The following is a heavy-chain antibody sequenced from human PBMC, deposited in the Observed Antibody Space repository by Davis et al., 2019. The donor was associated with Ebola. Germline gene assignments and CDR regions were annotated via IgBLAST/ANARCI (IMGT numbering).Heavy chain of an antibody. Sequence: PGGSLRLSCAASGFTFSSYAVHWVRQAPGKGLEWVGRIKSKTDGGTTDYAAPVKGRFAISRDDSKNTLYLQMNSLKTEDTAVYYCTTDRDWGDAFDIWGQGTMVTVSS. CDR3: TTDRDWGDAFDI. CDR1: GFTFSSYA. D-gene: IGHD3/OR15-3a*01. J-gene: IGHJ3*02. V-gene: IGHV3-15*01. CDR2: IKSKTDGGTT.